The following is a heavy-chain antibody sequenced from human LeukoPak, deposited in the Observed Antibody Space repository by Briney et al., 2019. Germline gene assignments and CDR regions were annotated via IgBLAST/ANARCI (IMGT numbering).Heavy chain of an antibody. V-gene: IGHV4-61*02. CDR1: GGSISSGRYY. CDR3: ARLVFYYYSMDV. CDR2: IYTSGST. Sequence: SETLSLTCTVSGGSISSGRYYWSWVRQPAWKELEWIGRIYTSGSTNYNPSLQSRVTMSVDTSKNQFSLKLGSVTAADTAVYYCARLVFYYYSMDVWGKGTTVTISS. J-gene: IGHJ6*03. D-gene: IGHD2-2*01.